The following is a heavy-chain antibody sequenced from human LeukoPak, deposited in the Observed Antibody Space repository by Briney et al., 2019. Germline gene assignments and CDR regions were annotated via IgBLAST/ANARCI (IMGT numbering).Heavy chain of an antibody. CDR1: GYTFTSYA. V-gene: IGHV1-2*02. J-gene: IGHJ3*02. D-gene: IGHD3-22*01. CDR2: ITPSGGT. CDR3: ARAEGGSSGYEDRDAFDI. Sequence: ASVKVSCKASGYTFTSYAIHWVRQAPGQGLEWMGWITPSGGTNYPQKFQGRVAITWDTSITTAYMDLSRLTSDDTAVYYCARAEGGSSGYEDRDAFDIWGQGTMVTVSS.